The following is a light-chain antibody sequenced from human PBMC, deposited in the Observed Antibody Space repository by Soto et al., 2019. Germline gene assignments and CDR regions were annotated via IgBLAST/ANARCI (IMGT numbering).Light chain of an antibody. CDR3: QQYNSYLYS. CDR1: QTISSW. V-gene: IGKV1-5*03. J-gene: IGKJ2*01. Sequence: DIQMTQSPSTLSGSVGDRVTITCRASQTISSWLAWYQQKPGKAPKLLIYKASTLKSGVPSRFSGSGSGTEFTLTISCLQPDDFATYYCQQYNSYLYSFGQGTKLEIK. CDR2: KAS.